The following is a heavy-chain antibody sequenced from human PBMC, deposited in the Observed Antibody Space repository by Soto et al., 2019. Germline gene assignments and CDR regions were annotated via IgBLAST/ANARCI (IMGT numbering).Heavy chain of an antibody. V-gene: IGHV1-69*13. J-gene: IGHJ6*02. Sequence: SVKVSCKASGGTFSSYAISWVRQAPGQGLEWMGGIIPIFGTANYAQKFQGRVTITADESTSTAYMELSSLRSEDTAVYYCASGFHGDYEPYYYYGMDVWGQGTKVTVSS. CDR3: ASGFHGDYEPYYYYGMDV. D-gene: IGHD4-17*01. CDR2: IIPIFGTA. CDR1: GGTFSSYA.